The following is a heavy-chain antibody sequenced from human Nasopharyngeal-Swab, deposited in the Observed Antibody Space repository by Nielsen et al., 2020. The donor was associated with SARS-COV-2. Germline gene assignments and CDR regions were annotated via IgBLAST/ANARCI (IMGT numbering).Heavy chain of an antibody. CDR1: GFTFSSYA. D-gene: IGHD4-17*01. V-gene: IGHV3-23*01. Sequence: GGSLRLSCAASGFTFSSYAMSWVRQAPGKGLEWVSAISGSGGSTYYADSVKGRFTTSRDNSKNTLYLQMNSLRAEDTAVYYCAKSKGYYGDYYFDYWGQGTLVTVSS. J-gene: IGHJ4*02. CDR2: ISGSGGST. CDR3: AKSKGYYGDYYFDY.